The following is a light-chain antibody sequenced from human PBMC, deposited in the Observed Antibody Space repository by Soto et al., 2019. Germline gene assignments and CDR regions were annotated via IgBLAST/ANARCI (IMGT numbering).Light chain of an antibody. Sequence: DIQMTQSPPSLSASVGDTVTITCRASQSISSYLNWYQVRPGKAPTLLIYASFSLDGGIPSRFSGSGAGTDFTLTIRNLQPEDSATYFCQQTYSAPRTFGAGTKVDIK. CDR2: ASF. V-gene: IGKV1-39*01. CDR1: QSISSY. CDR3: QQTYSAPRT. J-gene: IGKJ4*01.